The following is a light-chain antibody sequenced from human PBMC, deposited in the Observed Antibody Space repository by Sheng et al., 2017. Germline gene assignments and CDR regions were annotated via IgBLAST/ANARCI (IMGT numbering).Light chain of an antibody. CDR2: DAS. CDR1: QSVSSY. Sequence: EIVLTQSPATLSLSPGERATLSCRASQSVSSYLAWYQQKPGQAPRLLIYDASNRATGIPARFSGSGSGTDFTLTISSLESEDFAVYYCQQRSNWPXTFGGGTKVEI. CDR3: QQRSNWPXT. V-gene: IGKV3-11*01. J-gene: IGKJ4*01.